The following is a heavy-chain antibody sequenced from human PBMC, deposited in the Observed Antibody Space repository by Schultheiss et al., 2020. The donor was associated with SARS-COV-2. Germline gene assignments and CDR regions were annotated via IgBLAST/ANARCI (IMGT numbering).Heavy chain of an antibody. V-gene: IGHV3-21*01. CDR2: ISSSSSYI. CDR1: GFTFSTYW. J-gene: IGHJ4*02. CDR3: ARGGCRVGSTVGFDY. D-gene: IGHD1-26*01. Sequence: GGSLRLSCAASGFTFSTYWMSWVRQAPGKGLEWVSSISSSSSYIYYADSVKGRFTISRDNSKNSLYLQMNSLRAEDTAVYYCARGGCRVGSTVGFDYWGQGTLVTVSS.